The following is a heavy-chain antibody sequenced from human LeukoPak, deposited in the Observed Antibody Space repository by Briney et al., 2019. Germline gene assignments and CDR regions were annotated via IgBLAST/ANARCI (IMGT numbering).Heavy chain of an antibody. Sequence: GESLKISFKGSGXSFTSYWINWVRQMPGKGLEWMGRIDPSDSYTNYSPSFQGHVTMSADKSISTAYLQWSSLKASDTAMYYCASGAAIPQWGQGTLVTVSS. CDR3: ASGAAIPQ. CDR2: IDPSDSYT. D-gene: IGHD2-2*02. J-gene: IGHJ4*02. V-gene: IGHV5-10-1*01. CDR1: GXSFTSYW.